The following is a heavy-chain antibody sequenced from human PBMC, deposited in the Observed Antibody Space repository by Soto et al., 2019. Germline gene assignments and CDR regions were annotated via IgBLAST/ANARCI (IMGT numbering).Heavy chain of an antibody. CDR1: GFAFSSYG. CDR2: ISYDGSNK. J-gene: IGHJ4*02. Sequence: PGGSLRLSCAASGFAFSSYGIHWVRQAPGKGLERVAGISYDGSNKHYTDSVKGRFTISRDNSKNTLYLQMNSLRVDDTAVYYCARDFIVGAPDYFDYWGQRTPVTVSS. D-gene: IGHD1-26*01. CDR3: ARDFIVGAPDYFDY. V-gene: IGHV3-30*03.